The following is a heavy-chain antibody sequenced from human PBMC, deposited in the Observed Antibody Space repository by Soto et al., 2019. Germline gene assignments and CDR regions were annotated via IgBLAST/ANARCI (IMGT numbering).Heavy chain of an antibody. Sequence: QVHLVQSGAEVKKPGASVNVSCKASGYTFIDYYIHWLRQTPGQGPEWMGWIIPKSGDTKYSEKFQGRVAMTRDTSINTAFMEMTSLRSDDTAVYYCARGFYDISGFFYAGWFGPWGQGTLVTVSS. CDR3: ARGFYDISGFFYAGWFGP. D-gene: IGHD3-22*01. J-gene: IGHJ5*02. V-gene: IGHV1-2*02. CDR2: IIPKSGDT. CDR1: GYTFIDYY.